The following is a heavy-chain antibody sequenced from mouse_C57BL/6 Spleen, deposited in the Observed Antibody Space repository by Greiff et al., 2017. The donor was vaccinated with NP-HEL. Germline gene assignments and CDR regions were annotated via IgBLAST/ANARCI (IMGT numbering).Heavy chain of an antibody. J-gene: IGHJ4*01. CDR2: ISNLAYSI. V-gene: IGHV5-15*01. D-gene: IGHD1-1*01. Sequence: EVQVVESGGGSVQPGGSLKLSCAASGFTFSDYGMAWVRQAPRKGPEWVAFISNLAYSIYYADTVTGRFTISRENAKNTLYLEMSSLRSEDTAMYYCARHYGMGAMDYWGQGTSVTVSS. CDR3: ARHYGMGAMDY. CDR1: GFTFSDYG.